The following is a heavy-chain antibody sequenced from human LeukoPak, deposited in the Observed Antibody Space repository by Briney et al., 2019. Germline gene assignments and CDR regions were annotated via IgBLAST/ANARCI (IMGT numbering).Heavy chain of an antibody. D-gene: IGHD3-16*01. CDR2: ISSSGSTI. Sequence: GGSLRLSCAASGFTFSDYYMSWIRQAPGKGLEWVSYISSSGSTIYYADSVKGRFTISRDNARNSLFLQMNSLRVEDTAVYYCASQSFARFDPWGQGTLVTVSS. CDR1: GFTFSDYY. J-gene: IGHJ5*02. V-gene: IGHV3-11*04. CDR3: ASQSFARFDP.